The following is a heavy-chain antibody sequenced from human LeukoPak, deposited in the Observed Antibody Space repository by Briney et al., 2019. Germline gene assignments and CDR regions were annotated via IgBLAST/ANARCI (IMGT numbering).Heavy chain of an antibody. CDR1: GYTFTSYD. V-gene: IGHV1-8*01. Sequence: GASVKVSCKASGYTFTSYDINWVRQATGQGLEWMGWMNPNSGNTGYAQKFQGRVTMTRNTSISTAYMELSSLRSEDTAVYYCARVDTAEWYFDLWGRGTLVTVSS. CDR2: MNPNSGNT. CDR3: ARVDTAEWYFDL. D-gene: IGHD5-18*01. J-gene: IGHJ2*01.